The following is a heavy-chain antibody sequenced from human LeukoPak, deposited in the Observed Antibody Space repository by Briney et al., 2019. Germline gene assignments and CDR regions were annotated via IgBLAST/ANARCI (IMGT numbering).Heavy chain of an antibody. Sequence: GASVKVSCKASGYTFTSYDINWVRQATGQGLEWMGLMNPNSGNTVYAQRFQGRVTMTRSTSTSTAYMELSNLRSDDTAVYFCARGFSATTTRDYWGQETLVTVS. V-gene: IGHV1-8*01. CDR2: MNPNSGNT. D-gene: IGHD4-17*01. CDR1: GYTFTSYD. CDR3: ARGFSATTTRDY. J-gene: IGHJ4*02.